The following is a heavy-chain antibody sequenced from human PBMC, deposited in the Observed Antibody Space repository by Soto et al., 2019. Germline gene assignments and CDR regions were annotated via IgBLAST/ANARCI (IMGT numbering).Heavy chain of an antibody. CDR2: ISGSGGST. CDR1: GFTFSSYA. D-gene: IGHD6-19*01. Sequence: PGGSLRLSCAASGFTFSSYAMSLVRQAPGKGLEWVSAISGSGGSTYYADSVKGRFTISRDNSKNTLYLQMNSLRAEDTAVYYCAKPQSSGWYSRAYYFDYWGQGTLVTVSS. J-gene: IGHJ4*02. CDR3: AKPQSSGWYSRAYYFDY. V-gene: IGHV3-23*01.